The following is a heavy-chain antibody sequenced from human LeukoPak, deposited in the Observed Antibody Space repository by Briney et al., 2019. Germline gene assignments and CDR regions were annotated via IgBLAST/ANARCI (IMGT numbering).Heavy chain of an antibody. Sequence: ASVKVSCKASGYTFTSYDINWVRQATGQGLEWMGWMNPNNGNTGYAQKFQGRVTMTRNTSISTAYMELSSLRSEDTAVYYCARDGCSGGSCYFAADAFDIWGQGTMVTVSS. CDR2: MNPNNGNT. CDR1: GYTFTSYD. CDR3: ARDGCSGGSCYFAADAFDI. V-gene: IGHV1-8*01. D-gene: IGHD2-15*01. J-gene: IGHJ3*02.